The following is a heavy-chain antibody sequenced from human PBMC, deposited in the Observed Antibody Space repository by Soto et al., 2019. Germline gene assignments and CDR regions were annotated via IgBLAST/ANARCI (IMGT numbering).Heavy chain of an antibody. V-gene: IGHV3-23*01. CDR1: GFTFSSYS. CDR2: ISGSGGST. CDR3: AKDRGYYDSSGPGGY. J-gene: IGHJ4*02. Sequence: XESLSLSCAASGFTFSSYSMSWVGQSPGKGLEWVSAISGSGGSTYYADSVKGRFTTSRDNSKNTLYLQMNSLRAEDTAVYYCAKDRGYYDSSGPGGYWGQGTLVTVSS. D-gene: IGHD3-22*01.